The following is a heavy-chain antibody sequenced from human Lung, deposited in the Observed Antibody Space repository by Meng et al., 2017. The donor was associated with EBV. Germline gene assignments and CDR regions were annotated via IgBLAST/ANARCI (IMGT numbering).Heavy chain of an antibody. D-gene: IGHD3-22*01. CDR1: GYAFTNYG. J-gene: IGHJ4*02. V-gene: IGHV1-18*01. CDR2: ISAYNGNT. CDR3: ARDYYYDRSYYFDY. Sequence: QFQLVQSGSGLKKPGALVKVSCKASGYAFTNYGISWVRQAPGQGLEWMGWISAYNGNTNYAQKLQGRVTMTTDTSTSTAYMEVRSLRSDDTAVYYCARDYYYDRSYYFDYWGQGTLVTVSS.